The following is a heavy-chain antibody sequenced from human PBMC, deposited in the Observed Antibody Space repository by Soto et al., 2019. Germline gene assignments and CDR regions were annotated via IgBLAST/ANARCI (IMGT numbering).Heavy chain of an antibody. J-gene: IGHJ4*02. CDR2: IYYSGST. V-gene: IGHV4-30-4*01. D-gene: IGHD6-13*01. CDR1: GGSISSGDYY. CDR3: ARRHSSPYFDY. Sequence: SETLSLTCTVSGGSISSGDYYWSWIRQPPGKGLEWIGSIYYSGSTYYNPSLKSRVTISVDTSKNQFSLKLNSVTAADTAVYYCARRHSSPYFDYWGQGTLVTVSS.